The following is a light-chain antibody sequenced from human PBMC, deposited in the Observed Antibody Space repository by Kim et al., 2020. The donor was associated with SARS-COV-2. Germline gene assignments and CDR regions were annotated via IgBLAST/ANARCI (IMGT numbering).Light chain of an antibody. Sequence: EIVMTQSPATLSVSPGERVTLSCRASQSVRTNVAWYQQKPGQAPSLLVHSASTRATGIPDRFSGSGSGTEFTLTISSLQSEDFGVYYCQHYNEWPPWTFGQGTKVDIK. CDR1: QSVRTN. J-gene: IGKJ1*01. CDR3: QHYNEWPPWT. CDR2: SAS. V-gene: IGKV3-15*01.